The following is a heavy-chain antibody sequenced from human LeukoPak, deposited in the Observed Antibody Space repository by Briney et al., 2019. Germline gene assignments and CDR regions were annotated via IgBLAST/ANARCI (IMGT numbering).Heavy chain of an antibody. D-gene: IGHD4-11*01. J-gene: IGHJ4*02. V-gene: IGHV3-48*04. CDR3: ARDPKKYSNGLDY. CDR1: GFTFSSYS. Sequence: GGSLRLSCAASGFTFSSYSMNWVRQAPGKGLEWVSYISSSSSTIYYADSVKGRFTISRDNAKNTVYLLMNSLRAEDTAVYYCARDPKKYSNGLDYWGQGTLVTVSS. CDR2: ISSSSSTI.